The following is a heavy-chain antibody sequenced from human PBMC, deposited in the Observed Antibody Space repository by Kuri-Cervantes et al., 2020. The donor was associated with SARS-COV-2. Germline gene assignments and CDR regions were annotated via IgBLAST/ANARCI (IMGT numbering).Heavy chain of an antibody. J-gene: IGHJ4*02. Sequence: GGSLRLSCAASGFTSSSYAMGWVRQAPGKGLEWVSAISGSGGSTYYADSVKGRFTISRDNSKNTLYLQMNSLRAEDTAVYYCAKRPAVVRSFDYWGQGTLVTVSS. D-gene: IGHD2-15*01. CDR2: ISGSGGST. CDR3: AKRPAVVRSFDY. CDR1: GFTSSSYA. V-gene: IGHV3-23*01.